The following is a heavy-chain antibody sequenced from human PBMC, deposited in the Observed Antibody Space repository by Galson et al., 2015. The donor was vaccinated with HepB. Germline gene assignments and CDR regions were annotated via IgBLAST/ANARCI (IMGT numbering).Heavy chain of an antibody. J-gene: IGHJ3*02. D-gene: IGHD5-18*01. V-gene: IGHV3-43*01. CDR3: AKDHTSMAFDAFDI. CDR1: GFTFDDYT. Sequence: SLRLSCAASGFTFDDYTMHWVRQGPGKGLEWVSLISWDAGSTYYADSVRGRFTISRDSSKNSLYLQMNTLITEDTALYYCAKDHTSMAFDAFDIWGQGTVVTVSS. CDR2: ISWDAGST.